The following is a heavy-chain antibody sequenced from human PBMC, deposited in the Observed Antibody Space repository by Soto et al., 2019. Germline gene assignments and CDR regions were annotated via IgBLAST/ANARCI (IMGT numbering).Heavy chain of an antibody. CDR3: AKDDAGLWFRTSYFDY. V-gene: IGHV3-23*01. CDR1: GFTFSSYA. CDR2: ISGSGGST. Sequence: GGSLRLSCAASGFTFSSYAMSWVRQAPGKGLEWVSAISGSGGSTYYADSVKGRFTISRDNSKNTLYLQMNSLRAEDTAVYYCAKDDAGLWFRTSYFDYWDQGTLVTVSS. D-gene: IGHD2-21*01. J-gene: IGHJ4*02.